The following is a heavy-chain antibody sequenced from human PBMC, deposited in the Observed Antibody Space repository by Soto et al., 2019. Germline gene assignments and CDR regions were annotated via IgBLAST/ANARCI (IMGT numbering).Heavy chain of an antibody. J-gene: IGHJ4*02. Sequence: SETLSLTCAFYGGSFSGYYWTWIRQPPGKGLEWIGEINHSGSTNYNPSLKSRVTVSVDTSKNQFSLNLSSVTAADTAVYYCARWDYWGQGTLVTVSS. CDR3: ARWDY. V-gene: IGHV4-34*01. CDR1: GGSFSGYY. CDR2: INHSGST.